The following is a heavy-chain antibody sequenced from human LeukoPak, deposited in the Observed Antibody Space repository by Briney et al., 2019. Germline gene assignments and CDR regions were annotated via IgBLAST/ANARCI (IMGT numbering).Heavy chain of an antibody. CDR3: ARGDSYGAYFDY. J-gene: IGHJ4*02. CDR2: IWYDGSNK. CDR1: GFTFSSYG. V-gene: IGHV3-33*01. Sequence: GGSLRLSCAASGFTFSSYGMHWVRQAPGKGLEWVAVIWYDGSNKYYADSVKGRFTISRDNSKNTLYLQMNSLRAEDTAVYYCARGDSYGAYFDYWGQGTLVTVSS. D-gene: IGHD5-18*01.